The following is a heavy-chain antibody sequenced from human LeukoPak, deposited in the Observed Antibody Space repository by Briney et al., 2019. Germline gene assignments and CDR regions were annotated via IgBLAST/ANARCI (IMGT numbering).Heavy chain of an antibody. D-gene: IGHD3-10*01. V-gene: IGHV4-38-2*01. J-gene: IGHJ4*02. CDR3: AREWFGELSGGESLGGWRY. Sequence: SETLSLTCAVSGYSISSGYDWGWIRQPPGKGLEWIGSIYQSGSTYYNPSLTSRVIISVDTSKNQFSLKLSSVTAADTAVYYCAREWFGELSGGESLGGWRYWGQGTLDSVSS. CDR2: IYQSGST. CDR1: GYSISSGYD.